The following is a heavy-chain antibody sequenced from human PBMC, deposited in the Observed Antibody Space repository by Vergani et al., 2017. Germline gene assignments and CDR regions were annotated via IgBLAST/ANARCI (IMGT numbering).Heavy chain of an antibody. CDR3: ANPALDTAMVPDGIFGY. CDR1: GGTFSSYT. J-gene: IGHJ4*02. CDR2: NIPILGIA. Sequence: QVQLVQSGAEVKKPGSSVKVSCKASGGTFSSYTISWVRQAPGQGLEWMGMNIPILGIANYAQKFHGRVTITADKSTSTAYMELSSLRSEDTAVYYCANPALDTAMVPDGIFGYWGQGTLVTVSS. V-gene: IGHV1-69*02. D-gene: IGHD5-18*01.